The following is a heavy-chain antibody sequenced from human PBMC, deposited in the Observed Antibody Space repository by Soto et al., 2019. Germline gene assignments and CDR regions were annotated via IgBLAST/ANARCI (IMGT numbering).Heavy chain of an antibody. V-gene: IGHV3-21*01. CDR1: GFSFTSHS. CDR3: ASEVLTSSTGIDH. CDR2: IHFRGTAK. J-gene: IGHJ4*02. D-gene: IGHD3-9*01. Sequence: EVQLVESGGGLVQPGGSLTLSCAASGFSFTSHSMNWVRQAPGKGLEWVSSIHFRGTAKFYTDSVKGRFTISRDAAENSLYLQMNSLKGEDTDVYYCASEVLTSSTGIDHWGQGILVTVSS.